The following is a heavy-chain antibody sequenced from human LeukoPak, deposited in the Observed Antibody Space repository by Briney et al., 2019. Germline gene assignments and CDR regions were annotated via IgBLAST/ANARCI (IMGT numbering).Heavy chain of an antibody. V-gene: IGHV3-33*01. J-gene: IGHJ4*02. CDR1: GFTFSSYG. CDR3: ARDRGDYGDYSDYFDS. CDR2: IWYDGSKK. Sequence: GGFLRLSCATVGFTFSSYGFHWVRQAPGKGLEWVAVIWYDGSKKYYADSVKGRFTISRDDSKNTVYLQMNSLRAEDTAMYYCARDRGDYGDYSDYFDSWGQGTLVTVSS. D-gene: IGHD4-17*01.